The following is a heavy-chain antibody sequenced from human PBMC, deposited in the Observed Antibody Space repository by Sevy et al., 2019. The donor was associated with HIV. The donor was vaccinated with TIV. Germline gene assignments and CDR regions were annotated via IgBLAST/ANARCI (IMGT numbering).Heavy chain of an antibody. CDR1: GDSVSSNSAA. CDR3: ARAGDYVWGSYRFDAFDI. CDR2: TYYRSKWYN. D-gene: IGHD3-16*02. J-gene: IGHJ3*02. V-gene: IGHV6-1*01. Sequence: SQTLSLTCVISGDSVSSNSAAWNWIRQSPSRGLEWLGRTYYRSKWYNDYAVSVKSRITINPDTSKNQFSLQLNSVTPEDTAVYYCARAGDYVWGSYRFDAFDIWGQGTMVTVSS.